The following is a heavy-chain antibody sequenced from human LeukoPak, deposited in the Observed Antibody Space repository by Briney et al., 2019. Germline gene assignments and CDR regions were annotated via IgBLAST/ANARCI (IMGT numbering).Heavy chain of an antibody. J-gene: IGHJ4*02. V-gene: IGHV1-2*07. CDR3: ARVSGYHWESFYDY. CDR1: GYTFTGYY. D-gene: IGHD5-12*01. CDR2: INPNSGGT. Sequence: ASVKVSCKASGYTFTGYYMHWVRQAPGQGLEWMGWINPNSGGTNYAHKFQGRVTMTRDTSISTAYMELSRLRSDDTAVYYCARVSGYHWESFYDYWGQGTLVTVSS.